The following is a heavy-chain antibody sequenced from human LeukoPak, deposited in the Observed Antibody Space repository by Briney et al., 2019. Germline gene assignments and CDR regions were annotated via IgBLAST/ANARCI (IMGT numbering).Heavy chain of an antibody. CDR1: GFTVSNNY. Sequence: GGSLRLSCAASGFTVSNNYISWVRQAPGKGLESVAVIHGGGDTHYSDSVKGRCTISKDNCKNTVYHKMNSLRAEDTAIYYCAKDISRRWTDKYFDYWGPGTLVSVSS. V-gene: IGHV3-66*01. J-gene: IGHJ4*02. D-gene: IGHD1-1*01. CDR3: AKDISRRWTDKYFDY. CDR2: IHGGGDT.